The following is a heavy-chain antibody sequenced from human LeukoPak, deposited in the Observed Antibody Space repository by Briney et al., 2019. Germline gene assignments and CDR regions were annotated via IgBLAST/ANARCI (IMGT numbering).Heavy chain of an antibody. CDR2: IYNIGTI. D-gene: IGHD6-19*01. CDR1: GDSFSRYY. Sequence: PSETLSLTCNVSGDSFSRYYWNWIRPPPGKRLEWIGCIYNIGTIKYNPSLRSRAAISIDTSKDQFSLQLSSVTAADTAVYYCARGWYSSGWYTLDSWGQGALVTVSS. CDR3: ARGWYSSGWYTLDS. J-gene: IGHJ4*02. V-gene: IGHV4-59*01.